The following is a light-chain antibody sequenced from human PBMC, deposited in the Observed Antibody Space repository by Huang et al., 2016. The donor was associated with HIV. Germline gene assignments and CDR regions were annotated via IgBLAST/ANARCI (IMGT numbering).Light chain of an antibody. Sequence: EIVLTQSPATLSLSPGERATLSCRASQSVSSYLACYQQKPGQAPRLLMYDASNRASGVPARVSGSGSGTDFTLTIGSLEPEDFAVYYCQQRSNWPVTFGPGTKVDIK. CDR3: QQRSNWPVT. CDR2: DAS. V-gene: IGKV3-11*01. J-gene: IGKJ3*01. CDR1: QSVSSY.